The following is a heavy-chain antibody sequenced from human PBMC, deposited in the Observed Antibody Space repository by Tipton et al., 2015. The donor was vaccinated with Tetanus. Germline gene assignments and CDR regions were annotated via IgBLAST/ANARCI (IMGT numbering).Heavy chain of an antibody. CDR1: GDSISSYY. D-gene: IGHD3-10*01. CDR2: THHSGNT. CDR3: ARWGDASGSTNLYAFDI. J-gene: IGHJ3*02. V-gene: IGHV4-59*07. Sequence: GLVKPSDTLSLSCSVSGDSISSYYWNWIRQVPGKGLEWIGYTHHSGNTNYNPSLSGRVTTSVDTSKNQFSLKMSSVTAADTAVYYCARWGDASGSTNLYAFDIWGQGTMVSVSS.